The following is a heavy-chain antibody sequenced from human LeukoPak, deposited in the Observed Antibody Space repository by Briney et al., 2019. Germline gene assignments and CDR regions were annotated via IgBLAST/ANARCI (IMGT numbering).Heavy chain of an antibody. D-gene: IGHD3-22*01. V-gene: IGHV4-4*08. Sequence: PSETLSLTCTVSGGSISYYYWSWIRQPPGKGLEWIGRISSSGSTNYNPSLKSRVTISVDTSKNQFSLKLSSVTAADTAVYFCARGPYSYDSSGAFDIWGQGTMVTVSS. CDR2: ISSSGST. J-gene: IGHJ3*02. CDR3: ARGPYSYDSSGAFDI. CDR1: GGSISYYY.